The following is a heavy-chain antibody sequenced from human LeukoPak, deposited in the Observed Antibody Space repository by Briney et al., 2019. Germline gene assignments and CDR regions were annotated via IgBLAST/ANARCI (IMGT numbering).Heavy chain of an antibody. CDR2: INHSGST. V-gene: IGHV4-34*01. CDR3: ARGWWLRLLDY. Sequence: SETLSLTCAVYGGSFSGYYWSWIRQPPGKGLEWIGEINHSGSTNYNPSLKSRVIISVDTSKNQFSLKLSSVTAADTAVYYCARGWWLRLLDYWGQGTLVTVSS. CDR1: GGSFSGYY. D-gene: IGHD5-12*01. J-gene: IGHJ4*02.